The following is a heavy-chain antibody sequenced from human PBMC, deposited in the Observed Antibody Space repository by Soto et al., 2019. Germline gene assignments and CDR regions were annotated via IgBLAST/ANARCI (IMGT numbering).Heavy chain of an antibody. CDR1: GGTFSSYA. Sequence: SVKVSCKASGGTFSSYAISWVRQAPGQGLEWMGGIIPIFGTANYAQKFQGRVTITADESTSTAYMELSSLRSEDTAVYYCARDMEQHIAYYYYGMDVWGQGNTVTVSS. J-gene: IGHJ6*02. D-gene: IGHD6-13*01. V-gene: IGHV1-69*13. CDR2: IIPIFGTA. CDR3: ARDMEQHIAYYYYGMDV.